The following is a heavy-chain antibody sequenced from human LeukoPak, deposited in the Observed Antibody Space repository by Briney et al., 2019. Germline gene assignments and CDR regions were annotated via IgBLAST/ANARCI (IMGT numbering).Heavy chain of an antibody. CDR2: IKQDGSEK. V-gene: IGHV3-7*04. J-gene: IGHJ6*02. CDR3: ARDGPYSSGSMDV. D-gene: IGHD6-19*01. CDR1: GFTFSWYW. Sequence: SGGSLRLSCAASGFTFSWYWMSWVRQAPGKGLEWVANIKQDGSEKYYVDSVKGRFTISRDNAKNSLYLQMNSLRAEDAAVYYCARDGPYSSGSMDVWGQGTTVTVSS.